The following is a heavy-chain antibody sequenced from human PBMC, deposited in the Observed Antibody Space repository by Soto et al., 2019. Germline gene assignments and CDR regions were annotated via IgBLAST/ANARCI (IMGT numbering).Heavy chain of an antibody. CDR2: ISGGGDAT. Sequence: EVQLLESGGGLVQPGGSLRLSCAASGFTFGNYAFSWVRQAPGKGLEWVSVISGGGDATYYPDSVKGRFNTSRDNSKNTVYLQMNSLRAEDTAVYYCAKKSLGSITLRALYYFVYWGQGTLVTVSS. D-gene: IGHD7-27*01. V-gene: IGHV3-23*01. CDR3: AKKSLGSITLRALYYFVY. J-gene: IGHJ4*02. CDR1: GFTFGNYA.